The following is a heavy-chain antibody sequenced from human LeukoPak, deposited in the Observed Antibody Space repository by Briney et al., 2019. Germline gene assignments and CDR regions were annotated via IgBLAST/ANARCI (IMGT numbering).Heavy chain of an antibody. D-gene: IGHD3-10*01. Sequence: GGSLRLSCAASGFTFSSYGMHWVRQAPGKGLEWVAVISYDGSNKYYGDSMKGRFTISRDNSKNSLYLQMDSLRAEDTAVYYCAKDQTVGTMVRGVQDYWGQGTLVTVSS. CDR2: ISYDGSNK. J-gene: IGHJ4*02. CDR1: GFTFSSYG. V-gene: IGHV3-30*18. CDR3: AKDQTVGTMVRGVQDY.